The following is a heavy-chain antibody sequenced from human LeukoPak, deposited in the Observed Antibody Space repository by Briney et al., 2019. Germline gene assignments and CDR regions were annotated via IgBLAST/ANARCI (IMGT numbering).Heavy chain of an antibody. V-gene: IGHV1-69*05. Sequence: SVKVSCKASRGTFSSYAISWVRQAPGQGLEWMGGIIPVFGTANYAQKFQGRVTITTDESTSTAYMDLLRSEDTAVYYCARLDAFDIWGQGTMVTVSS. CDR3: ARLDAFDI. CDR2: IIPVFGTA. J-gene: IGHJ3*02. CDR1: RGTFSSYA.